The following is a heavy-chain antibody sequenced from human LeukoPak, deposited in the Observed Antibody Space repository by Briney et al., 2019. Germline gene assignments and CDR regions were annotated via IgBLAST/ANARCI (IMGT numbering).Heavy chain of an antibody. V-gene: IGHV1-69*13. CDR1: GGTFSSYA. CDR3: ARGLDCSSPSCYTRHYYYYYMDV. D-gene: IGHD2-2*02. CDR2: IIPIFGTA. Sequence: SVKVSCKASGGTFSSYAISWVRQAPGQGLEWMGGIIPIFGTANYAQKFQGRVTITADESTSTAYMELSSLRSEDTAVYYCARGLDCSSPSCYTRHYYYYYMDVWGKGTTVTVSS. J-gene: IGHJ6*03.